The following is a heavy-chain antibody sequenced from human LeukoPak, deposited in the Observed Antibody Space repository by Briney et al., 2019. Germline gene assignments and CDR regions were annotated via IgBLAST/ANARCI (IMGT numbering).Heavy chain of an antibody. CDR1: GFSFNSYW. Sequence: GGSLRLSCGASGFSFNSYWMSWVRQAPVKGLEWVANIKQDGSEKYYVDSVKGRFTISRDNAKNSLYLQMNSLRAEDTAVYYCAREYCSSTSCYYYYYYMDVWGKGTTVTVSS. CDR2: IKQDGSEK. V-gene: IGHV3-7*01. CDR3: AREYCSSTSCYYYYYYMDV. D-gene: IGHD2-2*01. J-gene: IGHJ6*03.